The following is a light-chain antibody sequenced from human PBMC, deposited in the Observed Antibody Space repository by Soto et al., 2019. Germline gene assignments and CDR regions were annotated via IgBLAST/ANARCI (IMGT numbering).Light chain of an antibody. V-gene: IGKV3-20*01. Sequence: EIILTQSPDTLSFSPGVRATLSCLASQSVSSNYLAWCQQRPCQAPRLLIYGASTRAAGIPDRFSGSGSGTDFTLTITRLELEDSAVYFCQQYTGPPTAFGQGTRLEIK. CDR1: QSVSSNY. CDR3: QQYTGPPTA. J-gene: IGKJ5*01. CDR2: GAS.